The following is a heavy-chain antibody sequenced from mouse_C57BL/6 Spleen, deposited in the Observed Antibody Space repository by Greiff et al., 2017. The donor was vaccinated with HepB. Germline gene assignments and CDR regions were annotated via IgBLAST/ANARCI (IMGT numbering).Heavy chain of an antibody. CDR1: GYAFSSYW. CDR3: AREATYGIYYYAMDY. V-gene: IGHV1-80*01. J-gene: IGHJ4*01. CDR2: IYPGDGDT. D-gene: IGHD2-1*01. Sequence: QVQLQQSGAELVKPGASVKISCKASGYAFSSYWMNWVKQRPGKGLEWIGQIYPGDGDTNYNGKFKGKATLTADKSSSTAYMQLSSLTSEDSAVYFCAREATYGIYYYAMDYWGQGTSVTVSS.